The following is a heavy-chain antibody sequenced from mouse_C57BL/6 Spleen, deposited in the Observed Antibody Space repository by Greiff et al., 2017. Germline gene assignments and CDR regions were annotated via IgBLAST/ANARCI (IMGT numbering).Heavy chain of an antibody. CDR1: GYTFTDYY. CDR2: IYPGSGNN. CDR3: ARYDGYYDWYFDV. Sequence: VQLQQSGAELVRPGASVKLSCKASGYTFTDYYINWVKQRPGQGLEWIARIYPGSGNNYYNEKFKGKATLTAEKSSSTAYMQLSSLTSEDSAVYFCARYDGYYDWYFDVWGTVTTVTVSS. J-gene: IGHJ1*03. D-gene: IGHD2-3*01. V-gene: IGHV1-76*01.